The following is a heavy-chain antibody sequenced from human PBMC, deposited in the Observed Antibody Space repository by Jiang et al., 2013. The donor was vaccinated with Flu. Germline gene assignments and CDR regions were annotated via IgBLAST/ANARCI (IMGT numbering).Heavy chain of an antibody. D-gene: IGHD4-17*01. CDR1: GYTFTNYY. V-gene: IGHV1-46*01. CDR3: ARSLANYGEQASIDY. J-gene: IGHJ4*02. Sequence: GAEVKKPGASVKVSCKASGYTFTNYYMHWVRQAPGQGLEWMGIINPSGGSTSYPQKFRGRVTMTRDTSASTVYMDLSSLRSEDTAMYYCARSLANYGEQASIDYVGPGNPGHRLL. CDR2: INPSGGST.